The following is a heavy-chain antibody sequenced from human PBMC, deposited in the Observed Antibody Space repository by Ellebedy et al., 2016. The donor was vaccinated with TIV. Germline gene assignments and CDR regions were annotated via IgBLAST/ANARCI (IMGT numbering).Heavy chain of an antibody. Sequence: GESLKISCEASGFTFSRYWMNWVRQAPGKGLEWVANIKQDGSEEYYVDSVKGRFTISRDNAKNSLFLQVNSLRAEDTALYYCVRDRAVADPAYYYYGMDVWGQGTTVTVSS. CDR1: GFTFSRYW. CDR2: IKQDGSEE. J-gene: IGHJ6*02. V-gene: IGHV3-7*01. CDR3: VRDRAVADPAYYYYGMDV. D-gene: IGHD6-19*01.